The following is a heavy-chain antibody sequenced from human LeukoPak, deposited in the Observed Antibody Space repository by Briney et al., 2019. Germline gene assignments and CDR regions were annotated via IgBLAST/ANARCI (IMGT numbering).Heavy chain of an antibody. Sequence: GGSLRLSCAASGFTFSSYEMNWVRQAPGKGLEWVSYISSSGSTIYYADPVKGRFTISRDNAKNSLYLQMNSLRAEDTAVYYCARAERWLQFGAFDIWGQGTMVTVSS. V-gene: IGHV3-48*03. CDR1: GFTFSSYE. CDR3: ARAERWLQFGAFDI. J-gene: IGHJ3*02. D-gene: IGHD5-24*01. CDR2: ISSSGSTI.